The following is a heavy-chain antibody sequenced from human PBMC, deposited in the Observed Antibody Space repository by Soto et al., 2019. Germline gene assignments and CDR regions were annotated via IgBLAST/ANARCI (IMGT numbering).Heavy chain of an antibody. J-gene: IGHJ4*02. V-gene: IGHV3-23*01. CDR2: ISGSGGST. Sequence: GGSLRLSCAASGFTFSSYAMSWVRQAPGKGLEWVSAISGSGGSTYYADSVKGRFTISRDNSKNTLYLQMNSLRAEDTAVYYCAKDLSVLMVYAIRWAYWGQGTLVTVSS. CDR3: AKDLSVLMVYAIRWAY. CDR1: GFTFSSYA. D-gene: IGHD2-8*01.